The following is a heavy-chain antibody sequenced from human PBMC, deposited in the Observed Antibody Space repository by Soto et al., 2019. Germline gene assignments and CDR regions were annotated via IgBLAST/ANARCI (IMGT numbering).Heavy chain of an antibody. CDR1: GGSISGYY. Sequence: PSETLSLTCIVSGGSISGYYWSWIRQPAGKELEWIGRIYSDGTTNYNPSLKGRGAMSVDTSKKQISLKLTSVTAADTAMYYCARDRGYRSGSFGSCGQGVLVTVSS. CDR3: ARDRGYRSGSFGS. V-gene: IGHV4-4*07. D-gene: IGHD5-18*01. J-gene: IGHJ5*02. CDR2: IYSDGTT.